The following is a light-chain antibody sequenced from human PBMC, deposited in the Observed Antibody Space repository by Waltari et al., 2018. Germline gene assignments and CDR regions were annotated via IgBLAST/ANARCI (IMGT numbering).Light chain of an antibody. CDR2: GAS. J-gene: IGKJ1*01. V-gene: IGKV3-20*01. CDR3: QHYVRLPAT. Sequence: EIVLTQSPGTLSLSPGDRATLSCRASQSVSRTLAWYQQKPGQAPRLLISGASTMANGIPDRFGGGGSGTDFSLTISRLEPEDFAVYYCQHYVRLPATFGQGTKVEIK. CDR1: QSVSRT.